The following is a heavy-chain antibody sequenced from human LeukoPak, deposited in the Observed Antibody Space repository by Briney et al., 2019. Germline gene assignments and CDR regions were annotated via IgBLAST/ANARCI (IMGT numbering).Heavy chain of an antibody. Sequence: PSETLSLTRTVSGGSISSYYWSWIRQPPGKGLESIGYIYYSGSTNYNPSLKSRVTISVDTSNNQFSLKLSSVTAADTAVYYCARAPYDYVWGSYRYYFDYLGQGTLVTVSS. J-gene: IGHJ4*02. CDR1: GGSISSYY. D-gene: IGHD3-16*02. CDR3: ARAPYDYVWGSYRYYFDY. V-gene: IGHV4-59*01. CDR2: IYYSGST.